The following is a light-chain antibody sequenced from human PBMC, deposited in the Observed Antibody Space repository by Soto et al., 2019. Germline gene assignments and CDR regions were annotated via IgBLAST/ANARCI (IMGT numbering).Light chain of an antibody. CDR3: QQFGNSPYT. Sequence: EIVLTQSPGTLSLSPGERATLSCRASQSVSSSYLAWYQQKPGQTPRLLIYGASSRATGIPDRFSGSGSGTDFTLTISRLEPEDFAVYYCQQFGNSPYTFGQGTTRDIK. CDR2: GAS. CDR1: QSVSSSY. V-gene: IGKV3-20*01. J-gene: IGKJ2*01.